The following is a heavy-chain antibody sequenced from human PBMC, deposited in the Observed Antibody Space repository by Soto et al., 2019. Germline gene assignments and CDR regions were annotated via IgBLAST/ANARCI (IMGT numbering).Heavy chain of an antibody. J-gene: IGHJ5*02. CDR3: ATEGTTSPYNGFDP. D-gene: IGHD2-2*01. Sequence: GGSLRLSCAASGFTFSNYAMSWVRQAPGKRLEWVSGLSDGGGSTFYADSVKGRYNISRDNAKNTLYLQISSLRAEDTAVYYCATEGTTSPYNGFDPWGEVTLVTVS. V-gene: IGHV3-23*01. CDR2: LSDGGGST. CDR1: GFTFSNYA.